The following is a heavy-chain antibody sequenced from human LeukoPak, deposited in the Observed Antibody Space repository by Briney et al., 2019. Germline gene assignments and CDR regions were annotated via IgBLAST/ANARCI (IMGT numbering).Heavy chain of an antibody. CDR3: ARQGWSGYLDY. J-gene: IGHJ4*02. CDR2: INHSGST. Sequence: PSETLSLTCAVYGGSFSGYYWSWLRQPPGKGLEWIGEINHSGSTNYNPSLKSRVTISVDTSKNQFSLKLSSVTAADTAVYYCARQGWSGYLDYWGQGTLVTVSS. V-gene: IGHV4-34*01. D-gene: IGHD3-3*01. CDR1: GGSFSGYY.